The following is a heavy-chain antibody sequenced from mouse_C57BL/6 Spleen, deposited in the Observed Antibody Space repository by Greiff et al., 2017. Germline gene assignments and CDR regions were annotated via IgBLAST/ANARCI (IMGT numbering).Heavy chain of an antibody. CDR2: ISAGGSYT. V-gene: IGHV5-4*01. D-gene: IGHD5-1*01. J-gene: IGHJ2*01. CDR1: GFTFSSYA. CDR3: RRGVHYFDY. Sequence: EVQGVESGGGLVKPGGSLKLSCAASGFTFSSYAMSWVRQTPEKRLEWVATISAGGSYTYYPDNVNGRFTISRDNAKNNLYLQMSDLKSEDTAMYYCRRGVHYFDYWGQGTTLTVSS.